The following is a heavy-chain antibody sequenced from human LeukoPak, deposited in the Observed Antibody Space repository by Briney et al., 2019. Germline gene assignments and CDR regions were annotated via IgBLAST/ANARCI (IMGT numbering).Heavy chain of an antibody. V-gene: IGHV4-39*01. D-gene: IGHD6-6*01. Sequence: SETLSLTCTVSGGSISSSSYYWGWIRQPPGKGLEWIGSIYYSGSTYYNPSLKSRATISVDTSKNQFSLKLSSVTAADTAVYYCAAQLGKESWFDPWGQGTLVTVSS. CDR3: AAQLGKESWFDP. CDR2: IYYSGST. J-gene: IGHJ5*02. CDR1: GGSISSSSYY.